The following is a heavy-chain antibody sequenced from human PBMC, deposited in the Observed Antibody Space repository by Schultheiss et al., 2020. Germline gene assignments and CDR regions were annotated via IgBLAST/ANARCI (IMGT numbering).Heavy chain of an antibody. CDR3: ARDRAGIVDT. V-gene: IGHV4-61*10. Sequence: SETLSLTCTVSGGSLTSGSYYWSWIRQPAGKGLEWIGEINHSGSTNYNPSLKSRVTISVDTSKNQFSLKLSSVTAADTAVYYCARDRAGIVDTWGQGTLVTVSS. J-gene: IGHJ5*02. CDR2: INHSGST. D-gene: IGHD6-13*01. CDR1: GGSLTSGSYY.